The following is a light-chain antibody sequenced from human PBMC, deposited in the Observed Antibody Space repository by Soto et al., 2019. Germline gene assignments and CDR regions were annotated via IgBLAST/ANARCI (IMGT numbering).Light chain of an antibody. CDR3: NQYNDKWT. V-gene: IGKV1-5*03. J-gene: IGKJ1*01. CDR2: KAS. Sequence: DIQMTQSPSTLSASVGDRVTITCRASQSISSWLAWYQQKPGKAPNLLIYKASSLQSGVPSRFSGSGSGTEFTLTISSLQPDDGGTYYGNQYNDKWTFGQGTKV. CDR1: QSISSW.